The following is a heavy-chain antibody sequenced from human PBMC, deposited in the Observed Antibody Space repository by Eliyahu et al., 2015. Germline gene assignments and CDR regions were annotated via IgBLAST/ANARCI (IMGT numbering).Heavy chain of an antibody. D-gene: IGHD4-23*01. J-gene: IGHJ3*02. CDR2: INHSGST. V-gene: IGHV4-34*01. Sequence: QVQLQXWGAGLLKPSETLSLTCAVYGGSFXGYYWSWIRQPPGKGLEWIGEINHSGSTNYNPSLKSRVTISVDTSKNQFSLKLSSVTAADTAVYYCAVLYGGHPQDHTFDIWGQGTMVTVSS. CDR3: AVLYGGHPQDHTFDI. CDR1: GGSFXGYY.